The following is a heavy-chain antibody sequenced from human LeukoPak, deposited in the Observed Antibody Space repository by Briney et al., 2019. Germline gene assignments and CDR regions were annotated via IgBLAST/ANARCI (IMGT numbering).Heavy chain of an antibody. CDR1: GYTFAESG. D-gene: IGHD2-2*01. Sequence: EASVKVSCKASGYTFAESGISWVRQAPGQGLEWMGWIGAYNGSATCVQKFQGRVSMTADTSTSTAYLELGSLSSDDTALYYCGRDHQYDFDYWGQGTLVTVSS. J-gene: IGHJ4*02. CDR2: IGAYNGSA. V-gene: IGHV1-18*01. CDR3: GRDHQYDFDY.